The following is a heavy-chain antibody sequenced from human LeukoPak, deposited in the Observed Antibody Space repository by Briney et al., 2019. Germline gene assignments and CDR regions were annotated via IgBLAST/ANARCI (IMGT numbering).Heavy chain of an antibody. CDR2: INSDGNIT. CDR1: GFTFSSYA. Sequence: GGSLRLSCAASGFTFSSYAMSWVRQAPGKGLVWVSRINSDGNITNYADSVKGRFTISRDNAENTLYLQMNTLRADDTAVYYCATEKQQRGFDYWGQGTLVTVSS. CDR3: ATEKQQRGFDY. V-gene: IGHV3-74*01. J-gene: IGHJ4*02. D-gene: IGHD6-13*01.